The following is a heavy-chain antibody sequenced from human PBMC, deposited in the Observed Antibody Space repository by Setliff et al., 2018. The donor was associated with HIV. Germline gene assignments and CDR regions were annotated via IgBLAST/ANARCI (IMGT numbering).Heavy chain of an antibody. V-gene: IGHV4-61*09. CDR2: IYTSGST. J-gene: IGHJ3*02. D-gene: IGHD1-26*01. CDR1: GGSTSSGSYY. CDR3: ARRKSGSYFDAFDI. Sequence: PSETLSLTCTVSGGSTSSGSYYWSWIRQPAGKGLEWIGHIYTSGSTNHNTSLKSRVTISIDTSKNQFSLKLSSVTAANTAAYYCARRKSGSYFDAFDIWGQGTMVTVSS.